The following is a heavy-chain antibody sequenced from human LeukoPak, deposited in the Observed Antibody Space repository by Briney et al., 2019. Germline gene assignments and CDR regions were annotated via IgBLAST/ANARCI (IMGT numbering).Heavy chain of an antibody. CDR1: GYTFTSYD. V-gene: IGHV1-8*01. J-gene: IGHJ4*02. D-gene: IGHD2-15*01. CDR3: ARARYCSGGSCYSGY. Sequence: ASVKVSCKASGYTFTSYDINWVRQATGQGLEWMGWMNPNSGNTGYAQEFQGRATMTRNTSISTAYMELSSLRSEDTAVYYCARARYCSGGSCYSGYWGQGTLVTVSS. CDR2: MNPNSGNT.